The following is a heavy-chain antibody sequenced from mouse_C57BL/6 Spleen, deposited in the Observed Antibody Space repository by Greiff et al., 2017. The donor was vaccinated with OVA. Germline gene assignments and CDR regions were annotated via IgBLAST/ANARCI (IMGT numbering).Heavy chain of an antibody. CDR2: IYPGDGDT. J-gene: IGHJ3*01. Sequence: VQVVESGPELVKPGASVKISCKASGYAFSSSWMNWVKQRPGKGLEWIGRIYPGDGDTNYNGKFKGKATLTADKSSSTAYMQLSSLTSEDSAVYFCAREGDDIPVFAYWGQGTLVTVSA. CDR3: AREGDDIPVFAY. V-gene: IGHV1-82*01. D-gene: IGHD3-3*01. CDR1: GYAFSSSW.